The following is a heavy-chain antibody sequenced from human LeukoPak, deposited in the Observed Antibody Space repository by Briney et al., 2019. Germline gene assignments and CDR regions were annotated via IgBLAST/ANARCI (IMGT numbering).Heavy chain of an antibody. CDR1: GYSFTNYW. D-gene: IGHD3-22*01. V-gene: IGHV5-51*01. CDR2: IYPGDSDT. Sequence: GESLKISCKGSGYSFTNYWIGWVRQMPGKGLEWMGIIYPGDSDTRYSPSFQGQVTISADKSISTAYLQWSSLKASDTAMYYCARAEGRYYYDSSGSPPGDYWGQGTLVTVSS. J-gene: IGHJ4*02. CDR3: ARAEGRYYYDSSGSPPGDY.